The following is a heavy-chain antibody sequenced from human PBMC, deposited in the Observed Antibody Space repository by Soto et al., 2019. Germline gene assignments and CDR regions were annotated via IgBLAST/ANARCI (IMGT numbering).Heavy chain of an antibody. D-gene: IGHD3-22*01. V-gene: IGHV3-23*01. CDR2: ISGSGGST. J-gene: IGHJ4*02. CDR3: VHYYDSSGYYDY. CDR1: GFTFSSYA. Sequence: SLRLSCAASGFTFSSYAMSWVRQAPGKGLEWVSAISGSGGSTYYADSVKGRFTISRDNSKNTLYLQMNSLRAEDTAVYYCVHYYDSSGYYDYWGQGTLVTVSS.